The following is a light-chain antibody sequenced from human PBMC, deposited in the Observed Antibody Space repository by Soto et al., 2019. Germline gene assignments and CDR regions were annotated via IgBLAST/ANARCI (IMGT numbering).Light chain of an antibody. CDR2: EVS. CDR1: SRDIGSNNY. Sequence: QLVLTQPASVSGSPGQSITISCTGTSRDIGSNNYVSWFQQRPGKAPTLIIYEVSNRPSGVSTHLSGSKSGNTASLTISGLLPEDEAEYYCSSYTTTTRLFGGGTKLTVL. CDR3: SSYTTTTRL. V-gene: IGLV2-14*01. J-gene: IGLJ3*02.